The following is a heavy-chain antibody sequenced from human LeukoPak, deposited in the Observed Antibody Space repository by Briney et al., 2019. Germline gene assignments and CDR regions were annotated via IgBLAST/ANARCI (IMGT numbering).Heavy chain of an antibody. V-gene: IGHV3-53*01. D-gene: IGHD1-1*01. Sequence: PGGFLRLSCLVSGLTVSDNYVSWVRQSPGKGLEWVSVIYSDGSTFHADSVKGRFILSRDISKNTIHLQMNSLRVNDTAVYYCVRLNRNDESAGWFDPWGQGTQVTVSS. J-gene: IGHJ5*02. CDR1: GLTVSDNY. CDR3: VRLNRNDESAGWFDP. CDR2: IYSDGST.